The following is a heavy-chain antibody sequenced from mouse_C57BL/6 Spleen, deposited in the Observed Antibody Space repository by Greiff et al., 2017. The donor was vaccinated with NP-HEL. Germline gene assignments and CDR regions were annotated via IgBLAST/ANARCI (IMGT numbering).Heavy chain of an antibody. V-gene: IGHV5-9*01. D-gene: IGHD1-1*01. Sequence: EVKFVESGGGLVKPGGSLKLSCAASGFTFSSYTMSWVRQTPEKRLEWVATISGGGGNTYYPDSVKGRFTISRDNAKNTLYLQMSSLRSEDTALYYCARQGTTVVAFDYWGQGTTLTVSS. J-gene: IGHJ2*01. CDR3: ARQGTTVVAFDY. CDR1: GFTFSSYT. CDR2: ISGGGGNT.